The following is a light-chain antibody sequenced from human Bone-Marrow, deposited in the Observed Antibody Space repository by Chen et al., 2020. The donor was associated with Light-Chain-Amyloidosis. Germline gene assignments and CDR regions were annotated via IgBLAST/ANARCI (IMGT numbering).Light chain of an antibody. CDR2: RYT. Sequence: SYELTQPPSVSVSPGQTARITCSGDDLPTKYAYWYQQKPGQAPVLVIHRYTERHSWISERFSGTSSGTTATLTISGVQAEDEAYYHCHSAVSSGTCGLIFGGGTKLTVL. V-gene: IGLV3-25*03. CDR1: DLPTKY. CDR3: HSAVSSGTCGLI. J-gene: IGLJ2*01.